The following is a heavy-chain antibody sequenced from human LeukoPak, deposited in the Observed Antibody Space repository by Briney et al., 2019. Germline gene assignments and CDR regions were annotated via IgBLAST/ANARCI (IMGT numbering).Heavy chain of an antibody. Sequence: PGGSLRLSCAASGITFSYYWMHWVRQAPGKGLGWVSRIDADGSSATYADSVKGRFTISRDNAKNSLYLQMNSLRAEDTAVYYCARESSGIAVSVTFDYWGQGTLVTVSS. J-gene: IGHJ4*02. CDR1: GITFSYYW. CDR2: IDADGSSA. CDR3: ARESSGIAVSVTFDY. V-gene: IGHV3-74*01. D-gene: IGHD6-19*01.